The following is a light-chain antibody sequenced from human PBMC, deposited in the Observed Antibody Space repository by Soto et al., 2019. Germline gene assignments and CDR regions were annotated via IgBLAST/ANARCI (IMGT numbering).Light chain of an antibody. CDR3: QQYASAPLT. J-gene: IGKJ4*01. CDR1: QTVAKNY. Sequence: EIVLTQSPGTLSLSPGERATLSCRASQTVAKNYLAWYQQQPGQAPRLLIYDASTRATGIPDRFTGSGSATDFTLTINRLEPEDFAVYYCQQYASAPLTFGGGPKVEIK. CDR2: DAS. V-gene: IGKV3-20*01.